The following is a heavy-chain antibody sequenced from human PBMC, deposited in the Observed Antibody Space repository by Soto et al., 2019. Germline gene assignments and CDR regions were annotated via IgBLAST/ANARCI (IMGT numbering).Heavy chain of an antibody. D-gene: IGHD1-26*01. V-gene: IGHV3-7*01. CDR2: IKQDGSEK. Sequence: GGSLRLSCAASEFTFSRSWMSWVRQAPGKGLEWVANIKQDGSEKHYLDSVKGRFTISRDNAMNSLYLQMNSLRSEDTAVYYCARDSPIGGGTGASDIWGQGTVVTVSS. CDR1: EFTFSRSW. J-gene: IGHJ3*02. CDR3: ARDSPIGGGTGASDI.